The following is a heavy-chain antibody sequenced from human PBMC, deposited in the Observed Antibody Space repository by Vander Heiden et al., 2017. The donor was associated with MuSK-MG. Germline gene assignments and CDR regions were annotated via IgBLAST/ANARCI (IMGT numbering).Heavy chain of an antibody. CDR2: SYYSGST. J-gene: IGHJ5*02. CDR3: ARDHPWFDP. CDR1: GGPTSSHY. Sequence: QVPLQESGPGLVKPSETLSLTCPVPGGPTSSHYWTWIRQPPGKGLEWIGYSYYSGSTNYNPSLKSRVTISVDTSKNQFSMKLSSVTAADTAVYYCARDHPWFDPWGQGTLVTVSS. V-gene: IGHV4-59*11.